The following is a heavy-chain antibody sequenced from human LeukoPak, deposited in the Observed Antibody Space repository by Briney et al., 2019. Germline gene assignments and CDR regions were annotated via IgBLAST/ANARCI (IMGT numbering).Heavy chain of an antibody. D-gene: IGHD2-2*01. V-gene: IGHV3-64*01. J-gene: IGHJ4*02. CDR2: ISGDGGST. CDR1: GSVFKTYS. CDR3: AREQPAGSTDY. Sequence: PGGSLRLSCAASGSVFKTYSMHWVRQAPGKGLECVSAISGDGGSTYYANSVKGRFTISRDNSKNTLYLQMGSLRPDDTALYYCAREQPAGSTDYWGQGTLVTVSS.